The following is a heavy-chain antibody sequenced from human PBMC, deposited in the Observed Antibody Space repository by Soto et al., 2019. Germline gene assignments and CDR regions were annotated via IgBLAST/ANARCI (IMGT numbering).Heavy chain of an antibody. D-gene: IGHD6-13*01. V-gene: IGHV4-61*01. CDR1: GGSVSSGSYY. J-gene: IGHJ6*02. Sequence: SETLSLTCTVSGGSVSSGSYYWSWIRQPPGKGLEWIGYIYYSGSTNYNPSLKSRVTISVDTSKNQFSLKLSSVTAADTAVYYCARGGSSWYKYYYYYGMDVWGQGTTVTVSS. CDR3: ARGGSSWYKYYYYYGMDV. CDR2: IYYSGST.